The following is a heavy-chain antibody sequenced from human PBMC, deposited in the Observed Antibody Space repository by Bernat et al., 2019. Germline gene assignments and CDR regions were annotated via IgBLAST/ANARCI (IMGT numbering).Heavy chain of an antibody. CDR3: ARDMRYSYGYWDYYYYMDV. V-gene: IGHV3-7*03. J-gene: IGHJ6*03. CDR1: GFTFSSYW. CDR2: IKQDGSEK. Sequence: EVQLVESGGGLAQPGGSLRLSCAASGFTFSSYWMSWVRQAPGKGLEWVANIKQDGSEKYYVDSVKGRFTISRDNAKNSLYLQMNSLRAEDTAVYYCARDMRYSYGYWDYYYYMDVWGKGTTVTVSS. D-gene: IGHD5-18*01.